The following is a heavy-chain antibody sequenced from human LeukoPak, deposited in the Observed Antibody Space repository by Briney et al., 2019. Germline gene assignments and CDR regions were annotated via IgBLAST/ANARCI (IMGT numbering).Heavy chain of an antibody. CDR3: ARLVTGKTNWFDP. J-gene: IGHJ5*02. D-gene: IGHD1-14*01. CDR1: GGSISSYY. Sequence: SETLSLTCTVSGGSISSYYWSWIRQPPGKGLEWIGYIHYSGSTNYNPSLKSRVTMSLDTSKNQFSLKLNSVTAADTAVYYCARLVTGKTNWFDPWGQGILVTVSS. V-gene: IGHV4-59*08. CDR2: IHYSGST.